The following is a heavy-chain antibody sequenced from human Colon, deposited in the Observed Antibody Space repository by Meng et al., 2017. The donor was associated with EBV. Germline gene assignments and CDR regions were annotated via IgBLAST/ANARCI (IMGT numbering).Heavy chain of an antibody. V-gene: IGHV4-4*02. Sequence: VQLQDAAPGLENPSGTQVLSCAVSGGSLSSRNWWSWGRQPPGKGLEWIGEIYHSGSTNYNPSLKSRVTISVDESKNQFSLRLSSLTAADTAVYYCARVGAYCGGDCYHPRWGQGTLVTVSS. CDR2: IYHSGST. CDR3: ARVGAYCGGDCYHPR. D-gene: IGHD2-21*02. CDR1: GGSLSSRNW. J-gene: IGHJ4*02.